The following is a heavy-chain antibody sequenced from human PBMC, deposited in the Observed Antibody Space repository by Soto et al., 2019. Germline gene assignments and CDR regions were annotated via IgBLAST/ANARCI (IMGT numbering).Heavy chain of an antibody. CDR3: AKDPPWTVGPLAMDV. CDR2: ISSSSSYI. Sequence: EVLLVESGGGLVKPGGSLRLSCEASGFPFSDYVINWVRQAPGKGLEWISSISSSSSYIDYADSVKGRFTISRDNAKNSLYLQMNSLRAEDTAMYYCAKDPPWTVGPLAMDVWGQGTTVTVSS. CDR1: GFPFSDYV. V-gene: IGHV3-21*01. J-gene: IGHJ6*02. D-gene: IGHD2-2*01.